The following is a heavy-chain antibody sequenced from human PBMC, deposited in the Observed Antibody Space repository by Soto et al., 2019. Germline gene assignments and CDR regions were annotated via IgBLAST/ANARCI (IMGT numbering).Heavy chain of an antibody. V-gene: IGHV3-11*01. Sequence: PGGSLRLSCAASGFTFSDYYMSWIRQAPGKGLEWVSYISGSGSSIYYADSVKGRFTITRDNSKNTLYMQMNSLRAEDTAVYYCAKSPGYCNSTSCYPRYFDYWGQGTLVTVSS. CDR3: AKSPGYCNSTSCYPRYFDY. D-gene: IGHD2-2*01. CDR2: ISGSGSSI. J-gene: IGHJ4*02. CDR1: GFTFSDYY.